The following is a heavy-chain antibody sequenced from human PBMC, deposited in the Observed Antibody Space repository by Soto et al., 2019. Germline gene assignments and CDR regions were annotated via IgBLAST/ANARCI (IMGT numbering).Heavy chain of an antibody. J-gene: IGHJ4*02. CDR1: GGSFSGYY. D-gene: IGHD2-2*01. V-gene: IGHV4-34*01. CDR3: ARGTGVVVVVPAASSLDY. Sequence: SETLSLTCAVYGGSFSGYYWSWIRQPPGKGLEWIGEINHSGSTNYNPSLKSRVTISVDTSKNQLSLKLSSVTAADTAVYYCARGTGVVVVVPAASSLDYWGQGTLVTVSS. CDR2: INHSGST.